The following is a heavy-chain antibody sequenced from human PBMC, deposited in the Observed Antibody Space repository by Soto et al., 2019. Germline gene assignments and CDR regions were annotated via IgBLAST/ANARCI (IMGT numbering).Heavy chain of an antibody. CDR3: ARGWQSRGAMTTVYY. D-gene: IGHD4-4*01. CDR1: GGTFSSYA. J-gene: IGHJ4*02. Sequence: SVKVSCKASGGTFSSYAISWLRQAPGQGLEWMGGIIPIFGTANYAQKFQGRVTITADESTSTAYMELSSLRSEDTAVYYCARGWQSRGAMTTVYYWGQGTLVTVSS. V-gene: IGHV1-69*13. CDR2: IIPIFGTA.